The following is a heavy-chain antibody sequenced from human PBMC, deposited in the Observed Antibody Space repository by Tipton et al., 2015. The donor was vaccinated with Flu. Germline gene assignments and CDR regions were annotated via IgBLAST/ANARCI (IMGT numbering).Heavy chain of an antibody. CDR3: ARTYGYRNWFDI. J-gene: IGHJ5*02. CDR1: GFTLSDYY. D-gene: IGHD3-16*01. V-gene: IGHV3-11*01. CDR2: ISSGGFSV. Sequence: LSLTCAASGFTLSDYYMSWIRQTPGKGLEWVAHISSGGFSVDYTDSVKGRFTISRDNANSSLSLQMNSLRAEDTAVYYCARTYGYRNWFDIWGQGTLVTVSS.